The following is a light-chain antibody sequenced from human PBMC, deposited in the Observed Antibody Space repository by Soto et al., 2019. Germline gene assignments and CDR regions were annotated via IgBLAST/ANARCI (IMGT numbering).Light chain of an antibody. CDR1: SSDVGGYNY. CDR3: SSYTSSSTLYV. V-gene: IGLV2-14*01. Sequence: LTQTASVSGSPGQSITISCTGTSSDVGGYNYVSWYQQHPGKAPKLMIYEVSNRPSGVSNRFSGSKSGNTASLTISGLQAEDEADYYCSSYTSSSTLYVFGTGTKGTVL. CDR2: EVS. J-gene: IGLJ1*01.